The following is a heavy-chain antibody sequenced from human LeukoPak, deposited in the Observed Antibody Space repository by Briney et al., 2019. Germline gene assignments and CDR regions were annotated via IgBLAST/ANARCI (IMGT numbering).Heavy chain of an antibody. CDR2: IKSDGSDT. J-gene: IGHJ5*02. Sequence: GGSLRLSCAASGFTSSNYWMHWVRQAPGKGLVWVSRIKSDGSDTSYADSVKGRFTVSRDNAKNTLYLQMNSLRVEDTAVYYCARDLTYGSNWFDPWGQGTLVTVSS. CDR3: ARDLTYGSNWFDP. D-gene: IGHD4-17*01. V-gene: IGHV3-74*01. CDR1: GFTSSNYW.